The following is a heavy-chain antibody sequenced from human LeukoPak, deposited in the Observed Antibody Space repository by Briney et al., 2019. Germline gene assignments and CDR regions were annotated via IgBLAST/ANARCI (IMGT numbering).Heavy chain of an antibody. J-gene: IGHJ5*02. V-gene: IGHV1-69*04. D-gene: IGHD6-13*01. CDR3: AREGGSSWLYWFDP. CDR2: IIPILDVA. CDR1: GGSFNSYV. Sequence: SVKVSCKASGGSFNSYVITWVRQAPGQGLEWMGRIIPILDVANFAQKFQGRVTITADKSTNTAHMELSSLRSEDTAVYYCAREGGSSWLYWFDPWGQGTLVTVSS.